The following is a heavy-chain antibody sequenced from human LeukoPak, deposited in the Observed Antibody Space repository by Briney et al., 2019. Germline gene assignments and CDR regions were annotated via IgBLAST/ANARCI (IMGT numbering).Heavy chain of an antibody. V-gene: IGHV3-30-3*01. J-gene: IGHJ4*02. CDR3: ARGTLTFYYDSSGSFDY. D-gene: IGHD3-22*01. Sequence: PGGSLRLSCAASGFTFSSYAMHWVRQAPGKGLEWVAVISYDGSNKYYADSVKGRFTISRDNSKNTLYPQMNSLRAEDTAVYYCARGTLTFYYDSSGSFDYWGQGTLVTVSS. CDR1: GFTFSSYA. CDR2: ISYDGSNK.